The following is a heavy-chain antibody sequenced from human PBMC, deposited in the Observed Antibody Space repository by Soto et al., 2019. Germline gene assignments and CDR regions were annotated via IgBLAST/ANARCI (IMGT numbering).Heavy chain of an antibody. CDR1: GGTFSSYA. J-gene: IGHJ6*02. CDR3: ARGAHDYGDSPRYYGMDV. V-gene: IGHV1-69*13. D-gene: IGHD4-17*01. CDR2: IIPIFGTA. Sequence: SVKVSCKASGGTFSSYAISWVRQAPGQGLEWMGGIIPIFGTANYAQKFQGRVTITADESTSTAYMELSSLRSEDTAVYYCARGAHDYGDSPRYYGMDVWGQGTTVTVS.